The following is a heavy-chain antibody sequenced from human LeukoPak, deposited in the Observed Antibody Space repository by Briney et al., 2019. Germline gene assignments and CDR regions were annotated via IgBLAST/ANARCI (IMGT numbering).Heavy chain of an antibody. CDR2: IHHSGST. V-gene: IGHV4-38-2*02. CDR3: ARAQGGTSHDY. J-gene: IGHJ4*02. Sequence: SETLSLTCTVSGYSISSGYYWGWIRQPPGKGLEWIGSIHHSGSTYYNPSLKSRVTISVDTSKNQFSLKLSSVTAADTAVYYCARAQGGTSHDYWGQGTLVTVSS. CDR1: GYSISSGYY. D-gene: IGHD3-16*01.